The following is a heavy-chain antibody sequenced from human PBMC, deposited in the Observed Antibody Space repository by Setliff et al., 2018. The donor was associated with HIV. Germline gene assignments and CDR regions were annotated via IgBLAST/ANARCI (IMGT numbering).Heavy chain of an antibody. CDR2: VCYSRSS. CDR3: ARHGVDDTSANYFRFGVHDH. V-gene: IGHV4-39*01. CDR1: GGSVSSSSSY. J-gene: IGHJ4*02. Sequence: PSETLSLTCTVSGGSVSSSSSYWGWIRQPPGKGLWWIGNVCYSRSSYYNPSLKSRVTISVDTSKNRFSLKLSSVTAADTAVYYCARHGVDDTSANYFRFGVHDHWGQGTLVTVSS. D-gene: IGHD3-22*01.